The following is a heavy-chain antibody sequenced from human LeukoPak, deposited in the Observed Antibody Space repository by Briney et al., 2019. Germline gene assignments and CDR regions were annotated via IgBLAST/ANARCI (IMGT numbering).Heavy chain of an antibody. Sequence: GGSLRLSCAASGFTFSSYWMHWVRQAPGKGLVWVSRLNSDGTNTYHADYVKGRVTISRDNAKNTVYLEMNSLRAEDTAVYYCARGGLRNWYFDLWGRGTLVTVSS. CDR3: ARGGLRNWYFDL. J-gene: IGHJ2*01. CDR2: LNSDGTNT. D-gene: IGHD5-12*01. CDR1: GFTFSSYW. V-gene: IGHV3-74*01.